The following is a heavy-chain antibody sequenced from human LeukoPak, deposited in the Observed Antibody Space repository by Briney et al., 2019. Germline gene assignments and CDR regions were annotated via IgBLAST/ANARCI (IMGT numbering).Heavy chain of an antibody. CDR2: ISGSGGST. CDR1: GFTFSSYA. J-gene: IGHJ4*02. CDR3: AKDQAYCGGDCYGEFDY. V-gene: IGHV3-23*01. D-gene: IGHD2-21*02. Sequence: SGGSLRLSCAASGFTFSSYAMSWVRQAPGKGLEWVSAISGSGGSTYYADSVKGRFTISRDNSKNTLYLQMNSLRAEDTAVYYCAKDQAYCGGDCYGEFDYWGQGTLVTVSS.